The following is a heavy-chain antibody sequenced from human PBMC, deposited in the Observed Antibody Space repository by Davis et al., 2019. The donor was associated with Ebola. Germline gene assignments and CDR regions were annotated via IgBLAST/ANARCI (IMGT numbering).Heavy chain of an antibody. D-gene: IGHD6-6*01. CDR2: IYYTGRV. V-gene: IGHV4-59*01. CDR3: ARRGEQLAPDP. Sequence: GSLRLSCAASGFTFSSYSMNWVRQAPGKGLEWIGYIYYTGRVEYNPPLQSRVTISIDTSESRFSLKLTSVTPADTAVYYCARRGEQLAPDPWGQGTLVTVSS. CDR1: GFTFSSYS. J-gene: IGHJ5*02.